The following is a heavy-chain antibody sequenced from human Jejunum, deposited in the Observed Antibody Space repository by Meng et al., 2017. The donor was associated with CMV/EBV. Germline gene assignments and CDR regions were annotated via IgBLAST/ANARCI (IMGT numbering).Heavy chain of an antibody. J-gene: IGHJ4*02. Sequence: SSAAAGFTFDDYSMSWVRQGPWKGLGLVSNINWNGGSTAYADSLKGRFTISRDNAKNSLYLQMNSLGAEDTALYHCAREGHNSSSDSWGQGTLVTVSS. CDR2: INWNGGST. V-gene: IGHV3-20*01. D-gene: IGHD6-6*01. CDR3: AREGHNSSSDS. CDR1: GFTFDDYS.